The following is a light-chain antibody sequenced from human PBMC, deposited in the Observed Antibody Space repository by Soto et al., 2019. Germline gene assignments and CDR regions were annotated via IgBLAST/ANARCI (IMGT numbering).Light chain of an antibody. CDR3: GTWDSSLNGVV. CDR1: SSNIAYNY. Sequence: QSALTQPASVSGSPGQSITISCSGSSSNIAYNYVSWYQLLPGTPPKLLIYDNTKRPSGIPDRFAGSQSGTSAALGITGLQSGDEADYYCGTWDSSLNGVVFGGGTKLTVL. CDR2: DNT. J-gene: IGLJ2*01. V-gene: IGLV1-51*01.